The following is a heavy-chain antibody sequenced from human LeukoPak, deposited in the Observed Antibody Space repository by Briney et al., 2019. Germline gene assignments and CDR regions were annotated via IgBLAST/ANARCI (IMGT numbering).Heavy chain of an antibody. D-gene: IGHD3-10*01. CDR1: GDSVSSNSAA. V-gene: IGHV6-1*01. CDR2: TYCRSTCYS. Sequence: SQTLSLTCAISGDSVSSNSAAWNWFRQSPSRGLEWLGRTYCRSTCYSDYAVSVKSRITINPDTSKNQFSLQLNSVTPEDTAVYYCTRGSYGSGSYYNADFDYWGQGTLVTVSS. J-gene: IGHJ4*02. CDR3: TRGSYGSGSYYNADFDY.